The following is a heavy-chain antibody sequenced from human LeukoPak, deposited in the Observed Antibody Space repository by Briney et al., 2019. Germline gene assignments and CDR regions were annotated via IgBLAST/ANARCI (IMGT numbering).Heavy chain of an antibody. D-gene: IGHD2-2*01. J-gene: IGHJ6*02. CDR3: ATDPHCSSTSCYYYYGMDV. CDR2: IKQDGSEK. CDR1: GFTFSSYW. Sequence: PGGSLRLSCAASGFTFSSYWMSWVCQAPGKGLEWVANIKQDGSEKYYVDSVKGRFTISRDNAKNSLYLQMNSLRAEDTAVYYCATDPHCSSTSCYYYYGMDVWGQGTTVTVSS. V-gene: IGHV3-7*01.